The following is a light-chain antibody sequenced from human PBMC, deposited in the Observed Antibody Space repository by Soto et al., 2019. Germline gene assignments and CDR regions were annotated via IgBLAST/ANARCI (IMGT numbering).Light chain of an antibody. CDR1: SSDVGCYNY. CDR2: EVT. Sequence: QSALTQPPSASGSPGQSVTISCTGTSSDVGCYNYVSWYQQHLGKAPKLMIYEVTKRPSGVPDRFSGSKSGNTASLTVSGLQAEDEADYYCTSHAGINNVVFGGGTKLTVL. J-gene: IGLJ2*01. V-gene: IGLV2-8*01. CDR3: TSHAGINNVV.